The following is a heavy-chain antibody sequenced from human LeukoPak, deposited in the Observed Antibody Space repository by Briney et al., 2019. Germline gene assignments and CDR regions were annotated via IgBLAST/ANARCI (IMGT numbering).Heavy chain of an antibody. V-gene: IGHV4-4*07. CDR1: GGSISSYH. CDR2: IYTSGST. J-gene: IGHJ5*02. D-gene: IGHD2/OR15-2a*01. CDR3: ARDYRVIYGPEGFDP. Sequence: SETLSLTCSVSGGSISSYHWSWIRQPAGKGLEWIGRIYTSGSTNYNPSLKSRVTISVDKSKNQFSLKLNSVTASDTAVYYCARDYRVIYGPEGFDPWGQGTLVTVSS.